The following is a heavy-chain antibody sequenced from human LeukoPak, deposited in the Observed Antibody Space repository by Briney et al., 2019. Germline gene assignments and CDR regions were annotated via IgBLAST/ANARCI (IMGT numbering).Heavy chain of an antibody. CDR1: GFTFSNAW. Sequence: GGSLRLSCAASGFTFSNAWMSWVRQSPGKGLEWVGRIKSKTDVGTTDYAAPVKGRFTISRDDSKNTLYLQMNSLKTEDTAVYYCTTLSSSWFLYYYYYGMDVWGQGTTVTVSS. CDR2: IKSKTDVGTT. D-gene: IGHD6-13*01. J-gene: IGHJ6*02. V-gene: IGHV3-15*01. CDR3: TTLSSSWFLYYYYYGMDV.